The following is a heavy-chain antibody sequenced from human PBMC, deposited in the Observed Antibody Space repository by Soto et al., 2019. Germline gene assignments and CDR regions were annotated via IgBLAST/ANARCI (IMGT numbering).Heavy chain of an antibody. CDR3: ARRRDFWRGYPPDYYYGMDV. J-gene: IGHJ6*02. CDR2: IYYSGST. V-gene: IGHV4-61*01. D-gene: IGHD3-3*01. Sequence: SETLSLTCTVSGGSVSSGSYYWSWIRQPPGKGLEWIGYIYYSGSTNYNPSLKSRVTISVDTSKNQFSLKLSSVTAADTAVYYCARRRDFWRGYPPDYYYGMDVWGQGTTVTVSS. CDR1: GGSVSSGSYY.